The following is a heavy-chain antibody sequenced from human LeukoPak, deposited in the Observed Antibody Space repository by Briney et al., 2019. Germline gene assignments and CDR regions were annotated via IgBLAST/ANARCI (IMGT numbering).Heavy chain of an antibody. CDR3: ARDKRYYDSSGYAHDAFDI. Sequence: TSETLSLTCTVSGGSISSYYWSWIRQPPGKGLEWIGYIYYSGSTNYNPSLKSRVTISVDTSKNQFSLKLSSVTTADTAVYYCARDKRYYDSSGYAHDAFDIWGQGTMVTVSS. J-gene: IGHJ3*02. D-gene: IGHD3-22*01. CDR2: IYYSGST. CDR1: GGSISSYY. V-gene: IGHV4-59*01.